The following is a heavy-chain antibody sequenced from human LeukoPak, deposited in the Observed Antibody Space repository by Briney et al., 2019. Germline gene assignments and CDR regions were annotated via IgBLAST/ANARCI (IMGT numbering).Heavy chain of an antibody. CDR2: IRHSDVNT. D-gene: IGHD2-15*01. Sequence: GGSLRLSCAASGFIFSSYAMSWVRQAPGKGLEWVSTIRHSDVNTYYTDSVKGRFTISRDNSKNTVFLQMNSLRAEDTAVYYCVHRPEYGSGDFPFEHWGQGALVTVAA. CDR3: VHRPEYGSGDFPFEH. CDR1: GFIFSSYA. J-gene: IGHJ4*02. V-gene: IGHV3-23*01.